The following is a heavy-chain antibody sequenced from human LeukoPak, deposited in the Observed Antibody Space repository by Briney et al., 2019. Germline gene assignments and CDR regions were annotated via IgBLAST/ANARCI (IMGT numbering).Heavy chain of an antibody. Sequence: SETLSLTCTVSGGSITTSSYYWSWIRQPPGKGLEWIGYIYYSGSTNYNPSLKSRVTISVDTSKNQFSLKLSSVTAADTAVYYCARSDSYGYDYFDYWGQGTLVTVSS. CDR2: IYYSGST. CDR1: GGSITTSSYY. V-gene: IGHV4-61*01. CDR3: ARSDSYGYDYFDY. D-gene: IGHD5-18*01. J-gene: IGHJ4*02.